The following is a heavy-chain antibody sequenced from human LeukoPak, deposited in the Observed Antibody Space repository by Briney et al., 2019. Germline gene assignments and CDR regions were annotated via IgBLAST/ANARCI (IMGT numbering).Heavy chain of an antibody. Sequence: SETLSLTCTVSCDSISNAYWSWIRQPPGKGLEWIGSVSYSGSPYYNPSLKSRVTTSVDTSKNQFSLRLSSVTATDTAMYYCARRGWDYPSGTYYTFDPWGQGTLVTVSS. J-gene: IGHJ5*02. CDR2: VSYSGSP. D-gene: IGHD3-10*01. V-gene: IGHV4-59*04. CDR3: ARRGWDYPSGTYYTFDP. CDR1: CDSISNAY.